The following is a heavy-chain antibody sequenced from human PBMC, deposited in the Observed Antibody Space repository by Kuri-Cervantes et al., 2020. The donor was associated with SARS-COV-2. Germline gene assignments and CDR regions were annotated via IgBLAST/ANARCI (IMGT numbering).Heavy chain of an antibody. V-gene: IGHV1-69*13. D-gene: IGHD3-16*01. Sequence: SVKVSCKASGGTFSSYAISWVRQAPGQGLEWMGRIIPIFGTANYAQKFQGRVTITADESTTTAYMDLGSLKSDDTAVYYCAVGGEYQMLGPYLNYWGQGTLVTVSS. J-gene: IGHJ4*02. CDR1: GGTFSSYA. CDR2: IIPIFGTA. CDR3: AVGGEYQMLGPYLNY.